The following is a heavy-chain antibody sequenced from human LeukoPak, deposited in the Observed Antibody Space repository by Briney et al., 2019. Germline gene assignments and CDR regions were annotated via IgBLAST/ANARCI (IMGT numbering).Heavy chain of an antibody. Sequence: PSQTLSLTCAVYGGSFSGYYWSWIRQPPGKGLEWIGEINHSGSTNYNPSLKSRVTISVDTSKNQFSLKLSSVTAADTAVYYCARGGPRHDYWGQGTLVTVSS. J-gene: IGHJ4*02. CDR2: INHSGST. V-gene: IGHV4-34*01. CDR1: GGSFSGYY. CDR3: ARGGPRHDY.